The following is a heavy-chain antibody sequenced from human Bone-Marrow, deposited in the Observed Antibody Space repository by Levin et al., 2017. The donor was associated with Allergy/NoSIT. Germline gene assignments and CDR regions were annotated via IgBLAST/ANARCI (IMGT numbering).Heavy chain of an antibody. CDR2: IISMAGLA. CDR3: AREHCNGGTCHFGACDV. CDR1: GGTLSGFA. D-gene: IGHD2-15*01. J-gene: IGHJ3*01. V-gene: IGHV1-69*04. Sequence: KISCKASGGTLSGFALSWVRQAPGQEPEWLGRIISMAGLANYAQRFQDRIAITADTSTSTAYMELSSLRSDDTAVYYCAREHCNGGTCHFGACDVWGQGTMVAVSS.